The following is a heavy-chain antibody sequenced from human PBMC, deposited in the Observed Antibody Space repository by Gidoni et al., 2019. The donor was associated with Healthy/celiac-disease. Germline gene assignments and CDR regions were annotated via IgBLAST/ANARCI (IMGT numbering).Heavy chain of an antibody. V-gene: IGHV1-69*04. CDR2: IIPILGIA. J-gene: IGHJ3*02. D-gene: IGHD2-21*02. Sequence: QVQLVQSGAEVKKPGSSVKVSCKASGGPFSSYAISWVRQAPGQGLEWMGRIIPILGIANYAQKFQGRVTITADKSTSTAYMELSSLRSEDTAVYYCARVGVVVTAKGAFDIWGQGTMVTVSS. CDR3: ARVGVVVTAKGAFDI. CDR1: GGPFSSYA.